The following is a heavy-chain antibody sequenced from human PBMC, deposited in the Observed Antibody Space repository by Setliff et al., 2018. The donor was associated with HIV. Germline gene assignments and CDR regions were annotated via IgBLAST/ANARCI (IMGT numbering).Heavy chain of an antibody. CDR1: GYYFNIDY. CDR2: ISPFDDTT. J-gene: IGHJ1*01. Sequence: ASVKVXVXTFGYYFNIDYLHWVRQAPGQGLEWMGIISPFDDTTNYAXKFQGRXTXXXDTSTRTVYMELTVLSTEDPAVYYFVRAFDQDFQHWGSGTVVTVSS. D-gene: IGHD3-9*01. CDR3: VRAFDQDFQH. V-gene: IGHV1-46*03.